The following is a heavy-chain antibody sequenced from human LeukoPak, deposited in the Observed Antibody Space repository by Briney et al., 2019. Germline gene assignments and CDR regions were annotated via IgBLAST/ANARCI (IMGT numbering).Heavy chain of an antibody. V-gene: IGHV1-2*02. J-gene: IGHJ5*02. CDR2: IDPNSGDT. CDR1: GYTFTAYY. D-gene: IGHD3-22*01. CDR3: ARERITMIVVGENWFDP. Sequence: GASVKVSCKASGYTFTAYYIHWVRQAPGQGLEWMGWIDPNSGDTKYAQKFQGRVTMTRDTSISTAYMELSRLRSDDTAVYYCARERITMIVVGENWFDPWGQGTLVTVSS.